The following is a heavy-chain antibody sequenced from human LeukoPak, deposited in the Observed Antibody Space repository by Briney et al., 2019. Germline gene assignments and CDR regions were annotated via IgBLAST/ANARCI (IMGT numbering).Heavy chain of an antibody. CDR3: AKGDRITIFGVVLGEPYGMDV. V-gene: IGHV3-7*03. Sequence: PGGSLRLSCAASGFTFSSYWMSWVRQAPGKGLEWVANIKQDGSEKYYVDSVKGRFTISRDNAKNSLYLQMNSLRAEDTAMYYCAKGDRITIFGVVLGEPYGMDVWGQGTTVTVSS. J-gene: IGHJ6*02. CDR1: GFTFSSYW. CDR2: IKQDGSEK. D-gene: IGHD3-3*01.